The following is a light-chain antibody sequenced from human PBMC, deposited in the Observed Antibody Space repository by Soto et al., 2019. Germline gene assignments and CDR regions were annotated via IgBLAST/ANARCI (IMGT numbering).Light chain of an antibody. CDR1: SSNIGAGYD. CDR2: GNR. V-gene: IGLV1-40*01. J-gene: IGLJ2*01. CDR3: QSSDSSLSGSV. Sequence: QSVLTQPPSVSGAPGQRVTISCTGSSSNIGAGYDVHWYQQLPGTAPKLLIHGNRNRPSGVPDRFSGSKSGTSASLAITGLQAEDEADYYCQSSDSSLSGSVFGGGTKLTVL.